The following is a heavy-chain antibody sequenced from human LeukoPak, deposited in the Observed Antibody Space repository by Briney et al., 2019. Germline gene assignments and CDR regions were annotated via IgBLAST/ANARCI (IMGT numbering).Heavy chain of an antibody. CDR2: VYYSGST. CDR3: ARGSTDTDMVYFDY. Sequence: SETLSLTCTVSGGSISSYYWSWIRQPPGKGLEWIGYVYYSGSTNYNPSLKSRVTISVDTSKNQFSLKLSSVTAADTAVYYCARGSTDTDMVYFDYWGQGTLVTVSS. CDR1: GGSISSYY. V-gene: IGHV4-59*08. D-gene: IGHD5-18*01. J-gene: IGHJ4*02.